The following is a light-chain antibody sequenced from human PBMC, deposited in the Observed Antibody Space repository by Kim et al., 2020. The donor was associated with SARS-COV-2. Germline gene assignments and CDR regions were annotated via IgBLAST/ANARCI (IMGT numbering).Light chain of an antibody. CDR2: GIS. CDR1: QSVSGN. V-gene: IGKV3-15*01. J-gene: IGKJ4*01. Sequence: EIVMTQSPPMLSVSPGERATLSCRASQSVSGNLAWYQQKPGQAPRLLIYGISTRATGIPARFSGSGSGTEFTLTISSLQSEDFAVYYCQRGLTFGGGTKVEI. CDR3: QRGLT.